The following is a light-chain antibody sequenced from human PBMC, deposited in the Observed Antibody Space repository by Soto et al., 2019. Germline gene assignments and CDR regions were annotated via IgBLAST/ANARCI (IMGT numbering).Light chain of an antibody. V-gene: IGLV1-40*01. J-gene: IGLJ2*01. CDR1: SSNIGAGYD. Sequence: QSVLTQPPSVSGAPGQRVTISCTGSSSNIGAGYDVHWYQQLPGTAPKLLIYGNNNRPSGVPDRFSGSKSGTSASLAITGLQAEDEADYSCQSYDSSLSHVVFGGGTKLTVL. CDR3: QSYDSSLSHVV. CDR2: GNN.